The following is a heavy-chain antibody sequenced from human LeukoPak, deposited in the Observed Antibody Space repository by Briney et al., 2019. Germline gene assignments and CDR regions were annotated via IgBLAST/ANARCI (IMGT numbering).Heavy chain of an antibody. V-gene: IGHV4-59*08. CDR1: GGSISGYY. Sequence: SETLSLTCTVSGGSISGYYWSWIRQPPGKGLQFIGYIHYTGSTNYNPSLQSRVTLSVDTSKNQFSLKLRSVTAADTAVYYCARLSKDTVVLPAAMAHYFDYWGQGTLVTVSS. D-gene: IGHD2-2*01. CDR2: IHYTGST. J-gene: IGHJ4*02. CDR3: ARLSKDTVVLPAAMAHYFDY.